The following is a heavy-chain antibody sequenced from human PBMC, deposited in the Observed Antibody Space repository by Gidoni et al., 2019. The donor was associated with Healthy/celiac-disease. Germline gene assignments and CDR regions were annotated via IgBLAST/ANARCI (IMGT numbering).Heavy chain of an antibody. CDR2: IYYRGST. CDR3: ARTSLGSDWFDP. Sequence: QVQLQESGPGLVKPSQTLSLTCPVSGGSIRSGDYYWGWIRQPPGKGLEWIGYIYYRGSTYYNPSLKSRVTISVDTSKNQFSLKLSSVTAADTAVYYCARTSLGSDWFDPWGQGTLVTVSS. D-gene: IGHD2-2*01. V-gene: IGHV4-30-4*01. J-gene: IGHJ5*02. CDR1: GGSIRSGDYY.